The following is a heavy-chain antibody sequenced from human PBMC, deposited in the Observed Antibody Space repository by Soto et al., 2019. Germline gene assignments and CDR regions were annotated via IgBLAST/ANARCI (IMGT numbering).Heavy chain of an antibody. CDR1: GFSLTSSGVA. Sequence: QITLKASGPTLVKPTQTLTLTCTFSGFSLTSSGVAVGWIRQPPGKSLEWLALIFWDDDKYYSPSLKTRLTITKDTSIHQVVLTLTNVDPVDTATYYCVHSVGTFYFGVGNYGNAFDVWGQGTVGTVSS. CDR2: IFWDDDK. V-gene: IGHV2-5*02. CDR3: VHSVGTFYFGVGNYGNAFDV. J-gene: IGHJ3*01. D-gene: IGHD3-10*01.